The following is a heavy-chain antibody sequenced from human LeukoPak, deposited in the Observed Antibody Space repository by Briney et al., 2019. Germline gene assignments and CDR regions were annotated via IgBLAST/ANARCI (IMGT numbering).Heavy chain of an antibody. V-gene: IGHV3-30*02. J-gene: IGHJ3*02. CDR1: GFTFSSYG. CDR2: IRYDGSNK. Sequence: GGSLRLSCAASGFTFSSYGMHWVRQAPGKGLEWVAFIRYDGSNKYYADSVKGRFTISRDNSKNTLYLQMGSLRAEDMAVYYCARANVAFSGYDLLGAFDIWGQGTMVTVSS. CDR3: ARANVAFSGYDLLGAFDI. D-gene: IGHD5-12*01.